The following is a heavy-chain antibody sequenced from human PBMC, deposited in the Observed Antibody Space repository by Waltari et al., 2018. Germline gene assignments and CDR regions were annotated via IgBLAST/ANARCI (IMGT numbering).Heavy chain of an antibody. D-gene: IGHD1-26*01. CDR3: SYSGSYKHFQD. CDR1: GFTFSDHY. V-gene: IGHV3-72*01. Sequence: EVQLVESGGGLAQPGGSLRLSCAALGFTFSDHYMDWVRQAPGKGLECVGRVRDKANRYTTEYAASVKGRFTISRDDLKNSLFLQMNSLKTEDTAVYYCSYSGSYKHFQDWGQGTLVTVSS. J-gene: IGHJ1*01. CDR2: VRDKANRYTT.